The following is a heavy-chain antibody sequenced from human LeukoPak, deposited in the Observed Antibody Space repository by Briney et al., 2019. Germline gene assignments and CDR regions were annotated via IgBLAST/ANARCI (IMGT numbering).Heavy chain of an antibody. CDR2: ISGSGGST. CDR1: GFTFSSYA. J-gene: IGHJ4*02. D-gene: IGHD3-22*01. V-gene: IGHV3-23*01. CDR3: AKVPHYYYDSSGYYW. Sequence: GGSLRLSCAASGFTFSSYAMSWVRQALGKGLEWVSAISGSGGSTYYADSVKGRFTISRDNSKNTLYLQMNSLRAEDTAVYYCAKVPHYYYDSSGYYWGGQGTLVTVSS.